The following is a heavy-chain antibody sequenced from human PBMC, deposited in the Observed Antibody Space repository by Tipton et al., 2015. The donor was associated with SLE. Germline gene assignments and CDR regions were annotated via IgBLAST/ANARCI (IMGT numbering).Heavy chain of an antibody. J-gene: IGHJ6*03. Sequence: TLSLTCAVYGGSFSGYYWSWIRQPPGKGLEWIGEINHSGSTNYNPSLKSRVTISVGTSKNQFSLKLSSVTAADTAVYYRARGLGTYSSGWRYYYYYMDVWGKGTTVTVSS. CDR1: GGSFSGYY. CDR3: ARGLGTYSSGWRYYYYYMDV. V-gene: IGHV4-34*01. D-gene: IGHD6-19*01. CDR2: INHSGST.